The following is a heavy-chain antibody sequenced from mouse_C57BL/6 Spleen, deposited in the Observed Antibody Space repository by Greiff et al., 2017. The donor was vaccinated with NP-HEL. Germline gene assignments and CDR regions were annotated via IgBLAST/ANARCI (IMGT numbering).Heavy chain of an antibody. D-gene: IGHD2-1*01. Sequence: VQLVESGAELVKPGASVKISYKASGYAFSSYWMNWVKQRPGKGLEWIGQIYPGDGDTNYNGKFKGKATLTADKSSSTAYMQLSSLTSEDSAVYFCAREGNYGNYDAYWGQGTLVTVSA. CDR1: GYAFSSYW. V-gene: IGHV1-80*01. CDR2: IYPGDGDT. CDR3: AREGNYGNYDAY. J-gene: IGHJ3*01.